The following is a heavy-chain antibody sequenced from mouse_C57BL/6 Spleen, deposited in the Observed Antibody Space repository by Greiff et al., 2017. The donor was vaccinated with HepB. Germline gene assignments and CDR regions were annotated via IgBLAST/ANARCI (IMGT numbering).Heavy chain of an antibody. D-gene: IGHD2-1*01. CDR3: ARQGYGNYVRFAY. Sequence: DVMLVESGGGLVKPGGSLKLSCAASGFTFSSYTMSWVRQTPEKRLEWVATISGGGGNTYYPDSVKGRFTISRDNAKNTLYLQMSSLRSEDTALYYCARQGYGNYVRFAYWGQGTLVTVSA. CDR1: GFTFSSYT. V-gene: IGHV5-9*01. CDR2: ISGGGGNT. J-gene: IGHJ3*01.